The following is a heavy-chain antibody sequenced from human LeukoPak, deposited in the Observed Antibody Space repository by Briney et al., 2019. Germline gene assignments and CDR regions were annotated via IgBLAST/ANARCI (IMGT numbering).Heavy chain of an antibody. D-gene: IGHD3-10*01. CDR1: GFTFSSYA. Sequence: GGSLRLSCAASGFTFSSYAMNWVRQAPGKGLEWVSYISSSGSSIYYADSVKGRFTISRDNAKNSPYLRMNSLRVEDTAVYYCARPGYYYGMDVWGQGTTVTVSS. J-gene: IGHJ6*02. V-gene: IGHV3-48*03. CDR3: ARPGYYYGMDV. CDR2: ISSSGSSI.